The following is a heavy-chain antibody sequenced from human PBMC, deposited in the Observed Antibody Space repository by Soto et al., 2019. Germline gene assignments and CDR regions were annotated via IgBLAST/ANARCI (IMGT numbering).Heavy chain of an antibody. CDR3: AMGVGLPLDH. CDR1: GGSISSGGYS. Sequence: SETLSLTCAVSGGSISSGGYSWSWIRQPPGKGLEWIGYIYYSGSTNYNPSLKSRGSISLDTSKNQFSLKLTSVTAADTAVYYCAMGVGLPLDHWGQGILVTVSS. CDR2: IYYSGST. D-gene: IGHD3-16*01. V-gene: IGHV4-61*08. J-gene: IGHJ4*02.